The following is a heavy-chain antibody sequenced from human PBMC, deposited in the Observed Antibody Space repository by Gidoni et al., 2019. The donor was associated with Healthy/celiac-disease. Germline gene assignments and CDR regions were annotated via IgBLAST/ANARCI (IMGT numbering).Heavy chain of an antibody. D-gene: IGHD3-22*01. V-gene: IGHV3-53*01. CDR3: ARDKRDYYDSSGYYYWGLD. J-gene: IGHJ4*02. CDR2: IYSGGST. CDR1: GFTVSSHY. Sequence: EVQLVESGGGLIQPGGSLRLSCAASGFTVSSHYMSWVRQAPGKGLEWVSVIYSGGSTYYADSVKGRFTISRDNSKNTLYLQMNSLRAEDTAVYYCARDKRDYYDSSGYYYWGLDWGQGTLVTVSS.